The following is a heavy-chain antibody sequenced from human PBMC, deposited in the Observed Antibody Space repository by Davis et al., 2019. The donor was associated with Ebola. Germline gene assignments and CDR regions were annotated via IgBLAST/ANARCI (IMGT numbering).Heavy chain of an antibody. Sequence: AASVKVSCKASGYTFTSYAMHWVRQAPGQRLEWMGWINAGNGNTKYSQKFQGRVTITRDTSASTAYMELSSLRSEDTAVYYCARVKIAGEDYYYYGMDVWGQGTTVTVSS. J-gene: IGHJ6*02. CDR2: INAGNGNT. CDR1: GYTFTSYA. CDR3: ARVKIAGEDYYYYGMDV. V-gene: IGHV1-3*01.